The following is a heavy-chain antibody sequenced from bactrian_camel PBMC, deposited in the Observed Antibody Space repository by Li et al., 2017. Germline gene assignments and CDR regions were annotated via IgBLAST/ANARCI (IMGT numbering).Heavy chain of an antibody. D-gene: IGHD6*01. V-gene: IGHV3S9*01. J-gene: IGHJ4*01. CDR2: IDSDGET. Sequence: HVQLVESGGGSVQAGGSLRLSCGASTGTFRSACMGWIRQVSGKEREGVASIDSDGETTYADPVKGRFTISQNKAKNTVYLQMNNLQPEDTATYYCAEGRGSRGEHCYSLNYWGQGTQVTVS. CDR3: AEGRGSRGEHCYSLNY. CDR1: TGTFRSAC.